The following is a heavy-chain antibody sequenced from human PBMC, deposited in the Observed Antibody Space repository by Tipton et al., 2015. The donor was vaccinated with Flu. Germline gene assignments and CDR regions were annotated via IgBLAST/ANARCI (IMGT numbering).Heavy chain of an antibody. Sequence: TLSLTCTVSGGSISSYYWTWIRQSAGKGLEWIGEINHSGSSNYNPSLKSRVTISVDTSKNQFSLKLSSVTAADTAVYYCARGLYGSGTYQRRYFDSWGQGTLVTVSS. CDR2: INHSGSS. J-gene: IGHJ4*02. CDR1: GGSISSYY. CDR3: ARGLYGSGTYQRRYFDS. D-gene: IGHD3-10*01. V-gene: IGHV4-34*01.